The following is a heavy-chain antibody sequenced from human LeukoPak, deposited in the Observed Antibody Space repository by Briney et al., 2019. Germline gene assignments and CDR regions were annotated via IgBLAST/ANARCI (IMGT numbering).Heavy chain of an antibody. V-gene: IGHV4-31*03. D-gene: IGHD1-26*01. CDR1: GGSVSSGGYY. CDR3: ATTAYYFYVDV. J-gene: IGHJ6*03. Sequence: PSETLSLTCTVSGGSVSSGGYYWSWIRQHPGKGLEWIGYIYYSGSTYYNPSLESRLTISLDTSTNQFSPKLGSVTAADTAVYYCATTAYYFYVDVWGKGTAITVSS. CDR2: IYYSGST.